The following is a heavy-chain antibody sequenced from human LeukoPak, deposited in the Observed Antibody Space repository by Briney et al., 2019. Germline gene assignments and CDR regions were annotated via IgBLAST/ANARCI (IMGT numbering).Heavy chain of an antibody. Sequence: SETLSLTCPVYGGSFSGYYWNWIRQPPGKGLEWIGEINHSGSTYYNPSLKSRVTISVDTSKNQFSLKLSSVTAADTAVYYCARGKITMVRGDDAFDIWGQGTMVTDSS. J-gene: IGHJ3*02. V-gene: IGHV4-34*01. CDR1: GGSFSGYY. CDR2: INHSGST. CDR3: ARGKITMVRGDDAFDI. D-gene: IGHD3-10*01.